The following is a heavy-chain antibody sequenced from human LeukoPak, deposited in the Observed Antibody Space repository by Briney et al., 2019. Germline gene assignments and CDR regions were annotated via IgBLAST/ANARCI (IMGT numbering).Heavy chain of an antibody. J-gene: IGHJ6*03. D-gene: IGHD3-3*01. V-gene: IGHV3-21*01. CDR3: ARAPPMYYDFWSGYYTRLRRDYYHYYYMDV. CDR1: GFTFSSYS. CDR2: ISSSSSYI. Sequence: GGSLRPSCAASGFTFSSYSMNWVRQAPGKGLEWVSSISSSSSYIYYADSVKGRFTISRDNAKNSLYLQMNSLRAEDTAVYYCARAPPMYYDFWSGYYTRLRRDYYHYYYMDVWGKGTTVTVSS.